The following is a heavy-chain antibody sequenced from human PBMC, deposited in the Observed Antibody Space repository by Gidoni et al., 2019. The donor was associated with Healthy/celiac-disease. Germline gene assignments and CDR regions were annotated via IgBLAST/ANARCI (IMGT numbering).Heavy chain of an antibody. V-gene: IGHV3-21*01. CDR1: GFTFSSYS. CDR3: ARDGKRRYFDY. J-gene: IGHJ4*02. Sequence: EVQLVESGGGLVKPGGSLRLSCAASGFTFSSYSMNWVRQAPGKGLEWVASISSSSSYIYYADSVKGRFTITRDNAKNSLYLQMNSLRAEDTAVYYCARDGKRRYFDYWGQGTLVTVSS. CDR2: ISSSSSYI. D-gene: IGHD1-1*01.